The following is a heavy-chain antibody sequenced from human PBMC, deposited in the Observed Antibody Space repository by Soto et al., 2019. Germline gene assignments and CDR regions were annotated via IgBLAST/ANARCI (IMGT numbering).Heavy chain of an antibody. V-gene: IGHV4-34*01. Sequence: PSETLSLTCAVYGGSFSGYYWSWNRQPPEKGLEWIGEINHSGSTYYNPSLKSRVTISVDTSKNQFSLKLSSVTAADSAVYFCASGRSGSWVYYYYGMDVWGQGTTVTDSS. CDR2: INHSGST. CDR3: ASGRSGSWVYYYYGMDV. CDR1: GGSFSGYY. J-gene: IGHJ6*02. D-gene: IGHD2-15*01.